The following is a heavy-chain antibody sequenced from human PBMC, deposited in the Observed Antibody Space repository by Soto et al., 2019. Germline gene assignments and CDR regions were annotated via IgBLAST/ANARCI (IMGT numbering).Heavy chain of an antibody. V-gene: IGHV4-4*07. CDR1: GGSISSYY. Sequence: SETLSLTCTVSGGSISSYYWSWIRQPAGKGLEWIGRLYSSGRTNYNPSLKSRVTMSVDTSKNQFSLKMSSVTAADTALYYCARDYYNGFDYWGQGTLVTVSS. D-gene: IGHD1-20*01. CDR2: LYSSGRT. CDR3: ARDYYNGFDY. J-gene: IGHJ4*02.